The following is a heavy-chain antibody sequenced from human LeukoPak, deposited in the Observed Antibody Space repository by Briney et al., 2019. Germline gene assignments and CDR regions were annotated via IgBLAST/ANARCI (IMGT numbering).Heavy chain of an antibody. V-gene: IGHV3-23*01. D-gene: IGHD3-22*01. Sequence: GGSLRLSCAASGFTFSSYAMRWVRQAPGKGLEWVSAISPSSGTFYADSVKGRFTVSRDNSKNTLYLQMNSLRAEDTAVYYCARPQSSSGYYWPFDDWGQGTLVTVSS. J-gene: IGHJ4*02. CDR2: ISPSSGT. CDR1: GFTFSSYA. CDR3: ARPQSSSGYYWPFDD.